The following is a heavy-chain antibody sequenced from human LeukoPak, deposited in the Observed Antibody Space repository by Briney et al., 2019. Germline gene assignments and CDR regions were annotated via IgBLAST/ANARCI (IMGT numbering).Heavy chain of an antibody. CDR3: ARGGREGQQLVKYYFDY. Sequence: SEALSLTCTVSGGSISSGGYYWSWIRQHPGKGLEWIGYIYYSGSTYYNPSLKSRVTISVDTSKNQFSLKLSSVTAADTAVYYCARGGREGQQLVKYYFDYWGQGTLVTVSS. D-gene: IGHD6-13*01. J-gene: IGHJ4*02. CDR2: IYYSGST. V-gene: IGHV4-31*03. CDR1: GGSISSGGYY.